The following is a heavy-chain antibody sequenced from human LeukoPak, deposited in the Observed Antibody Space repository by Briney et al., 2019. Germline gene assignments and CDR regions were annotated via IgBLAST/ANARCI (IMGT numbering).Heavy chain of an antibody. J-gene: IGHJ4*02. CDR3: ARDRAAAPWGYFDY. CDR1: GFTFSHYA. Sequence: GRSLRLSCEASGFTFSHYAMHWVRQSPGKGLEWVALVSYDGSNIQYADSVKGRFTISRDNSKNTLYLQMNTLRTEDTALYYCARDRAAAPWGYFDYWGQGTLVTVSS. D-gene: IGHD6-13*01. CDR2: VSYDGSNI. V-gene: IGHV3-30-3*01.